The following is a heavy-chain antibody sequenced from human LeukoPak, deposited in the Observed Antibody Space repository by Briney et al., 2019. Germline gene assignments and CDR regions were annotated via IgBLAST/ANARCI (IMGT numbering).Heavy chain of an antibody. CDR3: ARDQSDYYGSGSYSEGSY. V-gene: IGHV3-23*01. Sequence: GGPLRLSCAASGFTFSSYAMSWVRQAPGEGLEWVSGISGSGGSTYYADSVKGRFIISRDNSKNTVYLQMDSLRAEDTAVYYCARDQSDYYGSGSYSEGSYWGQGTQVTVSS. CDR1: GFTFSSYA. J-gene: IGHJ4*02. CDR2: ISGSGGST. D-gene: IGHD3-10*01.